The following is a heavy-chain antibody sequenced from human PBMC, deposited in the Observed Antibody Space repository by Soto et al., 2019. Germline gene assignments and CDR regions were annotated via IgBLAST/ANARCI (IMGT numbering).Heavy chain of an antibody. J-gene: IGHJ4*02. Sequence: EVQLLESGGGLVQPGGSLRLSCAASGFTFSNYAVTWVRQAPGKGLEWVSTISGSGGSTYYADSVKGRFTISRDNSKNTLYLQMNSLRGEDTAVYYCAKEQGSSWYEIDYWGQGTLVTGSS. D-gene: IGHD6-13*01. CDR2: ISGSGGST. V-gene: IGHV3-23*01. CDR1: GFTFSNYA. CDR3: AKEQGSSWYEIDY.